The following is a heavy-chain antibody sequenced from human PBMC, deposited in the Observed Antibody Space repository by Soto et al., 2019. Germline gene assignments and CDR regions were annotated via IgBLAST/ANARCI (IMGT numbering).Heavy chain of an antibody. J-gene: IGHJ6*03. CDR2: ISSSGNTI. CDR1: GFTFSDYY. Sequence: QVQLVESGGGLVQPGGSLRLSCAASGFTFSDYYMSWIRQPQGRGLGGVSYISSSGNTIYYADSVKGRFTMSRDNAENSLNLQMNSLRAEDTAVYYCARDGKKFDYIRYDYYNFYMDVWGKGTTVTVSS. D-gene: IGHD4-4*01. CDR3: ARDGKKFDYIRYDYYNFYMDV. V-gene: IGHV3-11*01.